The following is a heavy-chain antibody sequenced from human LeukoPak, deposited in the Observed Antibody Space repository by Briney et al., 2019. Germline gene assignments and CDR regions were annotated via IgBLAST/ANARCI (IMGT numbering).Heavy chain of an antibody. V-gene: IGHV1-2*02. CDR1: GYTFTGYY. J-gene: IGHJ4*02. CDR2: INPNSGGT. CDR3: ARDRGRFLEV. D-gene: IGHD3-3*01. Sequence: ASVKVSCKASGYTFTGYYMHWVRQAPGQGLEWMGWINPNSGGTNYAQKFQGRVTMTRDTSISTAYMELSSLRSEDTAVYHCARDRGRFLEVWGRGTLVTVSS.